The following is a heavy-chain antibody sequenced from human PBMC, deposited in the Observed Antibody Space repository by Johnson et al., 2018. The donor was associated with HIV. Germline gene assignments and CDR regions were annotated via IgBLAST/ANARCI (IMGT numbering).Heavy chain of an antibody. Sequence: QVQLVESGGGVVQPGRSLRLSCAASGFTFSSYGIHWVRQVPGKGLEWVAVISYDGSNKYYAGSVKGRFTISRDNSKNTLYLQMSSLRPEDTAVYYCARGGIWFGGYDAFDIWGQGTMVTVSS. J-gene: IGHJ3*02. CDR1: GFTFSSYG. D-gene: IGHD3-10*01. CDR2: ISYDGSNK. V-gene: IGHV3-30*03. CDR3: ARGGIWFGGYDAFDI.